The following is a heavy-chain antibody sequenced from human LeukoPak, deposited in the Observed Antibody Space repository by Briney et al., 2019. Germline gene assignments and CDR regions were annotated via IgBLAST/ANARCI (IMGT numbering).Heavy chain of an antibody. Sequence: GGSLRLSCAASGFTFSSYGMHWVRQAPGKGLEWVAVISYDGSNKYYADSVKGRFTISRDNSKNTLYLQMNSLRAEDTTVYYCAASFCAGDCFVGAGSWGQGTLVTVSS. CDR3: AASFCAGDCFVGAGS. CDR1: GFTFSSYG. J-gene: IGHJ5*02. CDR2: ISYDGSNK. V-gene: IGHV3-30*03. D-gene: IGHD2-21*02.